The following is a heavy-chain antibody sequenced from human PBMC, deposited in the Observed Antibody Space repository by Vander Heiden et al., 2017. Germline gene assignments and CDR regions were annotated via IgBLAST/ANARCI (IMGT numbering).Heavy chain of an antibody. J-gene: IGHJ5*02. V-gene: IGHV3-21*01. CDR1: GFTFSSYS. Sequence: EVQLVESGGGLVKPGGSLRLSCAASGFTFSSYSMNWVRQAPGKGLEWVSSISSSSSYIYYADSVKGRFTISRDNAKNSLYLQMNSLRAEDTAVYYCARDHEELNWFDPWGQGTLVTVSS. CDR3: ARDHEELNWFDP. D-gene: IGHD1-7*01. CDR2: ISSSSSYI.